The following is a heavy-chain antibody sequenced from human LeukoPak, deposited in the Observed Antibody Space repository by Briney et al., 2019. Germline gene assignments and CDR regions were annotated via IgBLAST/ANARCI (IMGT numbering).Heavy chain of an antibody. J-gene: IGHJ4*02. D-gene: IGHD3-22*01. CDR1: GFIFTNYF. V-gene: IGHV3-7*03. Sequence: GGSLRLSCAASGFIFTNYFMSWVRQAPGKGLEWVASIKHDGSEKYYVDSVRGRFTISRDNTKNSLYLQMNSLRAEDTALYYCAKGPDHYYDSSGVDYWGQGTLVTVSS. CDR3: AKGPDHYYDSSGVDY. CDR2: IKHDGSEK.